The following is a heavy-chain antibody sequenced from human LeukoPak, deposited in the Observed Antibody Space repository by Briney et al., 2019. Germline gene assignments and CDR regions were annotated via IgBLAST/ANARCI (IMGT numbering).Heavy chain of an antibody. V-gene: IGHV3-9*01. CDR2: ICWNSGSI. CDR3: AKDIRWGVGATGFDY. CDR1: GFTFDDYA. J-gene: IGHJ4*02. Sequence: SLRLSCVAPGFTFDDYAMHRVRPAPGEGLGWGSGICWNSGSIGYADSVKGRFTISRDNAKNSLYLQMNSLRGEDTALYYCAKDIRWGVGATGFDYWGQGTLVTVSS. D-gene: IGHD1-26*01.